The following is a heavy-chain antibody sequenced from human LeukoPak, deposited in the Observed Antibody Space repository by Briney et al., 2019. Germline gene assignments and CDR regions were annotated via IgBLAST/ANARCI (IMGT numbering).Heavy chain of an antibody. Sequence: SETLSLTCAVYGGSFSGYYWSWIRQPPGKGLEWIGEINHSGSTNYNRSLKSRVTISVDTSKNQFSLKLSSVTAADTAVYYCARAQAAAGVDYWGKGTLVTVSS. CDR3: ARAQAAAGVDY. D-gene: IGHD6-13*01. J-gene: IGHJ4*02. CDR2: INHSGST. CDR1: GGSFSGYY. V-gene: IGHV4-34*01.